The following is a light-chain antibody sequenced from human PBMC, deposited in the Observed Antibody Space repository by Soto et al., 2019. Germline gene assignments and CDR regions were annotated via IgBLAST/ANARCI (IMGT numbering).Light chain of an antibody. CDR2: DVS. Sequence: QSALTQPRSVSGSPGQSVTISCTGTSSDVGGYNYVSWYQQHPGKAPKLMIYDVSKWPSGAPDRFSGSKSGNTASLTVSGLQAEDEADYYCCSYAGSYTLYVFGTGTKLTVL. CDR1: SSDVGGYNY. V-gene: IGLV2-11*01. J-gene: IGLJ1*01. CDR3: CSYAGSYTLYV.